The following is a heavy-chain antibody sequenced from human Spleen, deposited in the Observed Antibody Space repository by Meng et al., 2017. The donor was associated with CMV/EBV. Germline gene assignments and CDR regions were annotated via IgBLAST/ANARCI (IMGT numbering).Heavy chain of an antibody. CDR3: ASEDCNAGICYPFDY. J-gene: IGHJ4*02. D-gene: IGHD2-15*01. CDR1: GFTFSTYA. CDR2: ISDSGRYI. Sequence: GESLKISCAASGFTFSTYAMNWVRQAPGKALEWVSSISDSGRYIYYADSVKGRFTISRDNTKNSLYLQMDNLRAADTAVYYCASEDCNAGICYPFDYWGQGTLVTVSS. V-gene: IGHV3-21*06.